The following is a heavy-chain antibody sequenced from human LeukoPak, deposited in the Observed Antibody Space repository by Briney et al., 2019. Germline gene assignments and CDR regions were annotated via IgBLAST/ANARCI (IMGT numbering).Heavy chain of an antibody. V-gene: IGHV1-69*13. CDR1: GGTFSSYA. CDR3: ARQGRSGYYSAFQWFDP. CDR2: IIPIFGTA. D-gene: IGHD3-22*01. J-gene: IGHJ5*02. Sequence: ASVKVSCKASGGTFSSYAINWVRQAPGQGLKWMGGIIPIFGTANYAQKFQGRVTITADEYTSTAYMELSSLRSEDTAVYYCARQGRSGYYSAFQWFDPWGQGTLVTVSS.